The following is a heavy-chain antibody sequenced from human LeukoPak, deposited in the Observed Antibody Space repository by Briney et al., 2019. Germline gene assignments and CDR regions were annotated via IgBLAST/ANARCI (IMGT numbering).Heavy chain of an antibody. V-gene: IGHV1-2*02. J-gene: IGHJ4*02. CDR2: INPNSSAT. D-gene: IGHD2-15*01. CDR1: GYTFTGYY. CDR3: ARENRYCSGGSCLGGYYFDY. Sequence: GASVKVSCKASGYTFTGYYMHWVRQAPGQGLEWMGWINPNSSATNYAQKFQGRVTMTRDTSISTAYMELSRLRSDDTAVYYCARENRYCSGGSCLGGYYFDYWGQGTLVTVSS.